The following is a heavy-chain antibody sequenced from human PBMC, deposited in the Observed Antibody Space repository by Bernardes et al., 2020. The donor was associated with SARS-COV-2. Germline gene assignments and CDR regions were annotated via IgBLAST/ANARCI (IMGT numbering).Heavy chain of an antibody. D-gene: IGHD3-10*01. CDR2: IYYSGST. Sequence: SETLTLTCTVSGGSISSYYWSWIRQPPGKGLEWIGYIYYSGSTNYNPSLKSRVTISVDTSKNQFSLKLSSVTAADTAVYYCARLRVEQYGSGSYYRLDYYGMDVVGQGTTVTVSS. CDR1: GGSISSYY. V-gene: IGHV4-59*01. CDR3: ARLRVEQYGSGSYYRLDYYGMDV. J-gene: IGHJ6*02.